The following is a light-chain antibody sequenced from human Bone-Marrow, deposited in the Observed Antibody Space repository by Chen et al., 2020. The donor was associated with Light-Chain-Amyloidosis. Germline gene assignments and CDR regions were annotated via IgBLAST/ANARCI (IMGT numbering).Light chain of an antibody. J-gene: IGLJ1*01. CDR2: GGN. CDR3: RSETLTNSLV. V-gene: IGLV2-14*01. CDR1: SSDGGGDNH. Sequence: QSALTQPASVSGSPGQSITISCTGPSSDGGGDNHVSWYQQHPDNAPKLMIYGGNNRATWGPYCFSGSKADNTASLTSSGLKTEDEAYYFCRSETLTNSLVFGSGTRVTVL.